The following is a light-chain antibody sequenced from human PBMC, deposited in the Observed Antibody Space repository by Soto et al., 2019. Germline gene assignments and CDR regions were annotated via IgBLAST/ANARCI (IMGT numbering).Light chain of an antibody. V-gene: IGLV2-14*01. Sequence: QSALTQPASVSGSPGQSITISCTGTSSDVSDYNYVSWYQQHPGKAPKLMIYDVSNRPSGVSNRFSGSKSGNTASLTISGLQAEGEADYYCSSYTSSSTRVFGTGTKVTVL. CDR1: SSDVSDYNY. J-gene: IGLJ1*01. CDR2: DVS. CDR3: SSYTSSSTRV.